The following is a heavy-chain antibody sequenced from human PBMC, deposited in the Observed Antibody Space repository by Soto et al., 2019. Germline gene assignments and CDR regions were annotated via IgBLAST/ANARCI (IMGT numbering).Heavy chain of an antibody. J-gene: IGHJ4*02. V-gene: IGHV1-69*08. CDR2: IIPILGIA. CDR3: AREGSGSYSNDY. D-gene: IGHD3-10*01. Sequence: QVQLVQSGAEVKKPGSSVKVSCKASGGTFSSYTISWVRQAPGQGLEWMGRIIPILGIANYAQKFQGSVTITADKSTSTDYMELSSLRSEDTDVYYCAREGSGSYSNDYWGQGTLVTVSS. CDR1: GGTFSSYT.